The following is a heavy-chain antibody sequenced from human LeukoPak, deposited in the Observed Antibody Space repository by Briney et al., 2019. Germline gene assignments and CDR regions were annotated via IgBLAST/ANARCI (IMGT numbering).Heavy chain of an antibody. CDR3: ARVEINDYGDYFDY. CDR2: IYHSGST. Sequence: SETLSLTCTVSGGSISSSSYNWGWIRQPPGKGLEWIGEIYHSGSTNYNPSLKSRVTISVDKSKNQFSLKLSSVTAADTAVYYCARVEINDYGDYFDYWGQGTLVTVSS. D-gene: IGHD4-17*01. CDR1: GGSISSSSYN. J-gene: IGHJ4*02. V-gene: IGHV4-39*07.